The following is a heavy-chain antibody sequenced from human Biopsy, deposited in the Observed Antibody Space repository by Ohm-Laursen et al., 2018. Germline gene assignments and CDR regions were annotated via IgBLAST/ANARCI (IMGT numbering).Heavy chain of an antibody. Sequence: SVTLSLTCTLSGDSITRPYWSWIRQSPGKGLEWIGHVFDRGTTNSTPSVRSRATMSEDTSKKKFPLKMTSVAAADTAIYYCAHGSGSYYKWDFWGRGILVTVSS. D-gene: IGHD3-10*01. J-gene: IGHJ4*02. V-gene: IGHV4-59*08. CDR1: GDSITRPY. CDR2: VFDRGTT. CDR3: AHGSGSYYKWDF.